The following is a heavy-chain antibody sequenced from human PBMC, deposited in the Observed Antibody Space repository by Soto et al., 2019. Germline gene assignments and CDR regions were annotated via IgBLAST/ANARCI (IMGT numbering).Heavy chain of an antibody. CDR1: GYIFTNYY. V-gene: IGHV1-2*02. J-gene: IGHJ3*01. D-gene: IGHD5-18*01. CDR2: INPATGAT. Sequence: QVQLEQSGAEVKKPGASVTVSCKASGYIFTNYYLHWVRQAPEQGLEWMGWINPATGATKYKQNFEGRLSLTRDTSKSTGFMDLSRLKSDDSATYYCARKGYGVAFDAWAQGTLVTVSS. CDR3: ARKGYGVAFDA.